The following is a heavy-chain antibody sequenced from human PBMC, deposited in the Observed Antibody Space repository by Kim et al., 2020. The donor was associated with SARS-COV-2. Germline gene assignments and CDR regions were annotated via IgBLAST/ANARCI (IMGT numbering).Heavy chain of an antibody. D-gene: IGHD2-15*01. CDR2: INAGNGNT. J-gene: IGHJ6*02. CDR3: ARDGGGRCSGGSCYPSYYYYGMDV. V-gene: IGHV1-3*01. Sequence: ASVKVSCKASGYTFTSYAMHWVRQAPGQRLEWMGWINAGNGNTKYSQKFQGRVTITRDTSASTAYMELSSLRSEDTAVYYCARDGGGRCSGGSCYPSYYYYGMDVWGQGTTVTVSS. CDR1: GYTFTSYA.